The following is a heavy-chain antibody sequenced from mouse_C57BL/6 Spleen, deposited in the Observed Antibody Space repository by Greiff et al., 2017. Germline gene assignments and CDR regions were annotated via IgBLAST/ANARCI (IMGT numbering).Heavy chain of an antibody. CDR2: IDPSDSET. V-gene: IGHV1-52*01. CDR3: ARGGGSSEFAY. Sequence: QVQLQQPGAELVRPGSSVKLSCKASGYTFTSYWMHWVKQRPIQGLEWIGNIDPSDSETHYNQKFKDKATLTVDKSSSTAYMQLSSLTSEDSAVYYCARGGGSSEFAYWGQGTLVTVSA. CDR1: GYTFTSYW. D-gene: IGHD1-1*01. J-gene: IGHJ3*01.